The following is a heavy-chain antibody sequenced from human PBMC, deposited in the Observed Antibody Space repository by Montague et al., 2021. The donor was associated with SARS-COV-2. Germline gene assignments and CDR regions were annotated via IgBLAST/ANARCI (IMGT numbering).Heavy chain of an antibody. CDR3: AHRQAAAHDYDFCSCYFPDAGGYCYYYMDV. CDR2: IYWNDDK. D-gene: IGHD3-3*01. Sequence: PALVKPTQTLTLTCTFSGFSLSTSGVGVGWIRQPPGKALEWLALIYWNDDKRYSPSLKSRLTITKDTSKNQVVLTMTNMDPVDTATYYWAHRQAAAHDYDFCSCYFPDAGGYCYYYMDVWGKGTTVTVSS. V-gene: IGHV2-5*01. J-gene: IGHJ6*03. CDR1: GFSLSTSGVG.